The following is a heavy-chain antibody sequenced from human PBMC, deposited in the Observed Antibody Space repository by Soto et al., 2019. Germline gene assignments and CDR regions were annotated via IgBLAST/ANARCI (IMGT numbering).Heavy chain of an antibody. Sequence: QVQLVQTGAEVKRPGSSVNVSCTASRGTFSNYAILWVRQAPGQGLEWMGGIVPIHDTTDYAQKFQGRVTITADEPSSTAYMELRSLRSDDTAVDYCAAEYEGRLSWGQGTLVTVSS. D-gene: IGHD3-3*01. J-gene: IGHJ5*02. CDR1: RGTFSNYA. CDR2: IVPIHDTT. CDR3: AAEYEGRLS. V-gene: IGHV1-69*01.